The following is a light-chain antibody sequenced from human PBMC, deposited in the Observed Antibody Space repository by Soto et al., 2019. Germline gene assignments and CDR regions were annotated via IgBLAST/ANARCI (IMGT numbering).Light chain of an antibody. CDR1: QTVSSSY. CDR3: QQYGGSPRT. V-gene: IGKV3-20*01. J-gene: IGKJ1*01. Sequence: EVVLTQSPGTLSLSPGDRATLSCRASQTVSSSYLAWYQQKPGQAPRLLIYAASSRATGIPDRFSGSGSGTDFTLTISGLEPEDFAVYYCQQYGGSPRTF. CDR2: AAS.